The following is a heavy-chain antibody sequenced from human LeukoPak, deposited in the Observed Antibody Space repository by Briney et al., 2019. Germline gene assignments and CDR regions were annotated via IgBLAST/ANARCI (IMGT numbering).Heavy chain of an antibody. Sequence: GGSLRLSCATSAFTFSSSAMSWVRQAPGKGLEWVSAISSDGGNTYYADSVKGRFTISRDNSKNTLYLQMNSLRAEDTAVYYCARDAARYGSGWYYDFWGQGTLVTVSS. CDR1: AFTFSSSA. CDR2: ISSDGGNT. V-gene: IGHV3-23*01. J-gene: IGHJ4*02. CDR3: ARDAARYGSGWYYDF. D-gene: IGHD6-19*01.